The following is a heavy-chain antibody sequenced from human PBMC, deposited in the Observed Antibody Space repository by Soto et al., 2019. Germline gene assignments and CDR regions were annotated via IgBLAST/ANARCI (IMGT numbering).Heavy chain of an antibody. CDR3: ARHRGYYDILTGYYTELNFDY. J-gene: IGHJ4*02. D-gene: IGHD3-9*01. Sequence: PSETLSLTCTVSGGSISSGSFYWTWIRQHPGKGLEFIGYIYYSGDTYYNPSLKSRVTISVDTSKNQFSLKLSSVTAADTAVYYCARHRGYYDILTGYYTELNFDYWGQGTLVTVSS. CDR2: IYYSGDT. CDR1: GGSISSGSFY. V-gene: IGHV4-39*01.